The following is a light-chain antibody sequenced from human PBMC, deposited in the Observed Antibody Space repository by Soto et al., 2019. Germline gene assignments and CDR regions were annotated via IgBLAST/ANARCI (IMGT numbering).Light chain of an antibody. J-gene: IGLJ1*01. CDR1: SSDVGGYNY. CDR2: EVS. Sequence: QSALTQPASVSGSPGQSITISCTGTSSDVGGYNYVSWYQHHPGKAPKPMIYEVSNRPSGFSSRFSGSKSGNTASLTISGLQAEDEADYYCSSYAGSSTYYVFGTGTKVTVL. CDR3: SSYAGSSTYYV. V-gene: IGLV2-14*01.